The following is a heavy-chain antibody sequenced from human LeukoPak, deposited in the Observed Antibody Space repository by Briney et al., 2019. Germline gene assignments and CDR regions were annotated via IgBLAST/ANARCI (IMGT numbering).Heavy chain of an antibody. CDR1: GYTFTCYY. J-gene: IGHJ5*02. D-gene: IGHD3-9*01. Sequence: ASVKVSCKASGYTFTCYYMHWVRQAPGQGLEWMGWINPNSGGTNYAQKFQGRVTMTRDTSISTAYMELSRLRSDDTAVYYCARDRLVIISPANWFDPWGQGTLVTVSS. CDR3: ARDRLVIISPANWFDP. V-gene: IGHV1-2*02. CDR2: INPNSGGT.